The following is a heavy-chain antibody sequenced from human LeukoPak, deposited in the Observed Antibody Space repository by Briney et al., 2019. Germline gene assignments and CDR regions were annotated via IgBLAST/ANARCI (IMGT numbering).Heavy chain of an antibody. CDR2: IYYSGST. V-gene: IGHV4-59*08. CDR1: GGSINSYY. J-gene: IGHJ4*02. D-gene: IGHD6-13*01. Sequence: SETLSLTCTVLGGSINSYYWSWIRQPPGKGRDWIGYIYYSGSTNYNPSLKSRVTISVDTSKNQFSLKLNSVTAADTAVYYCARRGSSSWYWDYWGQGTLVTVSS. CDR3: ARRGSSSWYWDY.